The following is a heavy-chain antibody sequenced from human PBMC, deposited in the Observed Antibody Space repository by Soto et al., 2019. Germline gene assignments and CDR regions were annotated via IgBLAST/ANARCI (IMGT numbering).Heavy chain of an antibody. Sequence: ASVKVSCKASGYTFTSYGISWVRQATGQGLEWMGWMNPNSGNTGYAQKFQGRVTMTRDTSISTAYMELSSLRDEDTAVYYCAGQWNKQWGQGTPVTVSS. CDR3: AGQWNKQ. J-gene: IGHJ4*02. V-gene: IGHV1-8*02. CDR2: MNPNSGNT. D-gene: IGHD1-1*01. CDR1: GYTFTSYG.